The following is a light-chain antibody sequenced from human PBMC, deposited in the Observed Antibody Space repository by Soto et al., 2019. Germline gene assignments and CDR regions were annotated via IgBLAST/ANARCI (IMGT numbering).Light chain of an antibody. CDR2: AAS. CDR1: QSISSY. V-gene: IGKV1-39*01. Sequence: DIQMTQSPSSLSASVGDRVTITCRASQSISSYLNWYQQKPGKAPKLLIYAASSLQSWVPSRFSGSGSGTAFTRTISSLQPEDFATYYCQQSYSTPWTMGQGTKVESK. CDR3: QQSYSTPWT. J-gene: IGKJ1*01.